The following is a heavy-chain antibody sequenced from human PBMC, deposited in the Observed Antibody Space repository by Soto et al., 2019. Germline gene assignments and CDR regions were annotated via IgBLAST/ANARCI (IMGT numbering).Heavy chain of an antibody. V-gene: IGHV4-59*01. J-gene: IGHJ4*02. D-gene: IGHD1-26*01. Sequence: SETLSLTCTVDSISTYYWNWIRQTPGKGLEWIGYIYYLGRTNYNRSLKSRVTISIDMSKNQFSLRLNSVTAADTAVYYCAREPVGAIHFDSWGQGPLVTVSS. CDR2: IYYLGRT. CDR1: SISTYY. CDR3: AREPVGAIHFDS.